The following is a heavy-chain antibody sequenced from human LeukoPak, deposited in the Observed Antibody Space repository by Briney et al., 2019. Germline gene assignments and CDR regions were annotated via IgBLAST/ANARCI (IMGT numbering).Heavy chain of an antibody. J-gene: IGHJ4*02. CDR3: ARVPLGGGYSYGLSFDY. V-gene: IGHV3-74*01. CDR2: INSDGSST. CDR1: GFTFSSYW. D-gene: IGHD5-18*01. Sequence: GSLILSCAASGFTFSSYWMHWVRPAPGKGLVWVSRINSDGSSTSYADSVKGRFTISRDNAKNTLYLQMNSLRAEDTAVYYCARVPLGGGYSYGLSFDYWGQGTLVTVSS.